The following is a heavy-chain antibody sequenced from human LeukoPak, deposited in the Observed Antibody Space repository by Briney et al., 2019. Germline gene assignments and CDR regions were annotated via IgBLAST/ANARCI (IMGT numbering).Heavy chain of an antibody. Sequence: GGSLRLSCAASGFTFSTYAMNWVRQAPGKGLEWVSVISYTGSTTYYADSVKGRFTISRDNSKNTLFLQMNSLRAEDTAVYHCGKGTVAGTWGNNWFDPWGQGTLVTVSS. CDR2: ISYTGSTT. CDR1: GFTFSTYA. J-gene: IGHJ5*02. D-gene: IGHD3-16*01. V-gene: IGHV3-23*01. CDR3: GKGTVAGTWGNNWFDP.